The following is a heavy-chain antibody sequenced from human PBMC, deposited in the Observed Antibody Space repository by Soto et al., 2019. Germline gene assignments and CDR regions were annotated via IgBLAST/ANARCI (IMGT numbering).Heavy chain of an antibody. Sequence: SETLSLTCTVSGGSISSYYWSWIRQPPGKGLEWIGYIYYSGSTNYNPSLKSRVTISVDTSKNQFSLKLSSVTAADTAVYYCARDPYSSSSFWFDPWGQGTLVTVSS. V-gene: IGHV4-59*01. CDR2: IYYSGST. D-gene: IGHD6-13*01. CDR1: GGSISSYY. J-gene: IGHJ5*02. CDR3: ARDPYSSSSFWFDP.